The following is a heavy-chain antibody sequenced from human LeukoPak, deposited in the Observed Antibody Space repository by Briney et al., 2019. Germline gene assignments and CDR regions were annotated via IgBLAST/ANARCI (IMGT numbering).Heavy chain of an antibody. V-gene: IGHV1-69*13. Sequence: SVKVSCKAPGGTFSSYAISWVRQAPGQGLEWMGGIIPIFGTANYAQKFQGRVTITADESTSTAYMELSSLRSEDTAVYYCAANPPADIVVVPAALYNWFDPWGRGTLVTVSS. J-gene: IGHJ5*02. CDR1: GGTFSSYA. CDR3: AANPPADIVVVPAALYNWFDP. CDR2: IIPIFGTA. D-gene: IGHD2-2*01.